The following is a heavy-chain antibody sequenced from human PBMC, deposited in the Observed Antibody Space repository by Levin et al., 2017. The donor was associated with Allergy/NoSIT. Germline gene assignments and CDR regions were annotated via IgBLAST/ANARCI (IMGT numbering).Heavy chain of an antibody. V-gene: IGHV3-33*01. J-gene: IGHJ4*02. D-gene: IGHD6-19*01. Sequence: LSLTCAASGFTFSTSGVHWVRQPPGKGLEWVAGISYDGSNKYYADSVKGRFSISRDNSKNTLYLQMTSLGADDTAVFYCAREPRGASSGPHFDHWGQGALVTVSS. CDR2: ISYDGSNK. CDR1: GFTFSTSG. CDR3: AREPRGASSGPHFDH.